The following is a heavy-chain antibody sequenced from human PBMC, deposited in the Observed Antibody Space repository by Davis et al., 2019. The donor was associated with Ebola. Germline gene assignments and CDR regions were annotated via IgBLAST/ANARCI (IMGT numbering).Heavy chain of an antibody. CDR1: GFTFSNYW. V-gene: IGHV3-23*01. CDR2: ISGSGGST. D-gene: IGHD6-19*01. Sequence: GGSLRLSCAASGFTFSNYWMYWVRQTPGKGLEWVSAISGSGGSTYYADSVKGRFTISRDNSKNTLHLQMNSLRVEDTAIYYCAKDTSNVWFDVWGQGTMVTVSS. CDR3: AKDTSNVWFDV. J-gene: IGHJ3*01.